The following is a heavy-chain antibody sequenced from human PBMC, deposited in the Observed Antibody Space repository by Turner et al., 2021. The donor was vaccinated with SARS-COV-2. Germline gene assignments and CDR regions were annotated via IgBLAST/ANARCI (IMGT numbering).Heavy chain of an antibody. CDR1: GFTFSSYA. CDR3: ARTEIVLRVYTH. D-gene: IGHD2-8*01. CDR2: ISYDGSNK. Sequence: QVPLVESGGGVVLPGRSLRLPCAASGFTFSSYAMHWVRQAPGKWLEWVAVISYDGSNKYYADSVKGRFTISRDNSKNTLYLQMNSLRAEDTAVYYCARTEIVLRVYTHWGQGTLVTVSS. V-gene: IGHV3-30-3*01. J-gene: IGHJ4*02.